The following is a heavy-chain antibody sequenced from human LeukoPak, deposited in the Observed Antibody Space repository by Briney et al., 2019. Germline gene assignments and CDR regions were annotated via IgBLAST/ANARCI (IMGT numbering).Heavy chain of an antibody. CDR2: IIPIFGTA. D-gene: IGHD6-13*01. Sequence: SVKVSCKASGDTFSNYAISWVRQAPGQGLEWMGGIIPIFGTAKYAQKFQGRVTITADTSTSTAYMELSSLRSEDTAVYYCARDQLGPYYFDYWGQGTLVTVSS. CDR1: GDTFSNYA. V-gene: IGHV1-69*06. CDR3: ARDQLGPYYFDY. J-gene: IGHJ4*02.